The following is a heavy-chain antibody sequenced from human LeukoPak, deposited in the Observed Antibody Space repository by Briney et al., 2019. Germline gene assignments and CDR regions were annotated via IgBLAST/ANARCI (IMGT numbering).Heavy chain of an antibody. J-gene: IGHJ5*02. CDR2: IIPILGIA. D-gene: IGHD2-15*01. CDR3: ARSITVVAALDA. Sequence: SVKVSCKASGGTFSSYTISWVRQAPGQGLEWMGRIIPILGIANYAQKFQGRVTITADNSTSTAYMELSSLRSDDTTVYYSARSITVVAALDAWGRGTLVTVSS. V-gene: IGHV1-69*02. CDR1: GGTFSSYT.